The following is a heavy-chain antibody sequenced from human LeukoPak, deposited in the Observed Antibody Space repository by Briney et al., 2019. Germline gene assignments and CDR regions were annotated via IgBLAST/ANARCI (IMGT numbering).Heavy chain of an antibody. Sequence: SETLSLTCTVSGGSISSSSYYWGWIRQPPGKGLEWIGSIYYSGSTYYNPSLKSRVTISVDTSKNQFSLKLSSVTAADTAVYYCAGHRFAYLEPAANYFDYWGQGTLVTVSS. CDR3: AGHRFAYLEPAANYFDY. V-gene: IGHV4-39*01. CDR2: IYYSGST. J-gene: IGHJ4*02. D-gene: IGHD2-2*01. CDR1: GGSISSSSYY.